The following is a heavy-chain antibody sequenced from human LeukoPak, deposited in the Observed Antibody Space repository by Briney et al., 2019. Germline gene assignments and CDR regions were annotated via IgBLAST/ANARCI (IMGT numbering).Heavy chain of an antibody. CDR2: FDPEAGET. CDR3: LLAVSGTEAYFGS. J-gene: IGHJ4*02. CDR1: GYTLTELS. V-gene: IGHV1-24*01. Sequence: ASVKVFCKVSGYTLTELSMHGVRQAPGKGLEWMGGFDPEAGETIYAQKFQGRVTMTEDSSTDTAYMELSSLRSEDAAVYYCLLAVSGTEAYFGSWGQGTLVTVSP. D-gene: IGHD6-19*01.